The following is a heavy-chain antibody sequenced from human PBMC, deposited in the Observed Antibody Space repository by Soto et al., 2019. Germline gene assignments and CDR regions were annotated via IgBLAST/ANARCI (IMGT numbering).Heavy chain of an antibody. Sequence: GASVKVSCKASGYTFTSYYMHWVRQAPGQGLEWMGIINPSGGSTSYAQKFQGRVTMTRDTSTSTVYMELSSLRSEDTAVYYCARVHGNDFWSGYRENWFDPWGQGTLVTVSS. CDR1: GYTFTSYY. J-gene: IGHJ5*02. D-gene: IGHD3-3*01. CDR2: INPSGGST. CDR3: ARVHGNDFWSGYRENWFDP. V-gene: IGHV1-46*01.